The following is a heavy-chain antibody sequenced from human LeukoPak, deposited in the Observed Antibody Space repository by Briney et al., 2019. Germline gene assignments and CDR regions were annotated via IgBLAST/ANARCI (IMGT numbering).Heavy chain of an antibody. D-gene: IGHD3/OR15-3a*01. J-gene: IGHJ3*02. V-gene: IGHV4-59*08. CDR3: ARHGDWLSAFDI. Sequence: SETLSLTCTVSGGSISSYYWSWIRQPPGKGLEWIGYIYYSGSTNYNPSLKSRVIISVDTSKNQFSLKLSSVTAADTAVYYCARHGDWLSAFDIWGQGTMVTVSS. CDR1: GGSISSYY. CDR2: IYYSGST.